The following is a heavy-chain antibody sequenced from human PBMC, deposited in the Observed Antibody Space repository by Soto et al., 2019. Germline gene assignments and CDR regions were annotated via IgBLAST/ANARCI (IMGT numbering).Heavy chain of an antibody. CDR1: GGSISSTNYY. V-gene: IGHV4-39*01. Sequence: SETLSLTCTVSGGSISSTNYYWGWVRQPPGKGLQWIGTIYYSGSTYHNPSLKSRVTIFIDTSKNQFSLRLNSVSAADTAVYYCAGRSNSDILTGLFDYWGQGTLVTVSS. D-gene: IGHD3-9*01. CDR2: IYYSGST. J-gene: IGHJ4*02. CDR3: AGRSNSDILTGLFDY.